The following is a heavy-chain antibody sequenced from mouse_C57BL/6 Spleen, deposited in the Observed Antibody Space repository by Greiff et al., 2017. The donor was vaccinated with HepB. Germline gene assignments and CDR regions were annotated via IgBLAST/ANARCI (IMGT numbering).Heavy chain of an antibody. D-gene: IGHD3-2*02. Sequence: EVQLQQSGPVLVKPGASVKMSCKASGYTFTDYYMNWVKQSHGKSLEWIGVINPYNGGTSYNQKFKGKATLTVDKSSSTAYMELNSLTSEDSAVYCCASGGSFYYFDYWGQGTTLTVSS. CDR1: GYTFTDYY. J-gene: IGHJ2*01. CDR3: ASGGSFYYFDY. CDR2: INPYNGGT. V-gene: IGHV1-19*01.